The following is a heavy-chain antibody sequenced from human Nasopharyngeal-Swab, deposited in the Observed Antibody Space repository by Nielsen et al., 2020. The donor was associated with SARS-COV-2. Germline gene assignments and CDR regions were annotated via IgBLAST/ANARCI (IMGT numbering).Heavy chain of an antibody. D-gene: IGHD5-18*01. V-gene: IGHV3-30*04. J-gene: IGHJ6*02. CDR3: ARDKRDTAMVTGLFGYYYYGMDV. CDR2: ISYDGSNK. Sequence: VRQAPGKGLEWVAVISYDGSNKYYADSVKGRFTISRDNSKNTLYLQMNSLRAEDTAVYYCARDKRDTAMVTGLFGYYYYGMDVWSQGTTVTVSS.